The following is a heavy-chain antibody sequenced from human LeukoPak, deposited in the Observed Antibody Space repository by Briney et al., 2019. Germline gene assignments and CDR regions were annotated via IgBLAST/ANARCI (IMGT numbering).Heavy chain of an antibody. CDR2: INPSGGST. CDR3: ARDRGYCSSTSCSFDY. V-gene: IGHV1-46*01. Sequence: ASVKVSCKASGYTFTSYYMHWVRQAPGQGLEWMGIINPSGGSTSYAQKFQGRVTMTRDTSTSTVYMELSSLRSEDTAVYYCARDRGYCSSTSCSFDYWGQGTLVTVSS. CDR1: GYTFTSYY. D-gene: IGHD2-2*01. J-gene: IGHJ4*02.